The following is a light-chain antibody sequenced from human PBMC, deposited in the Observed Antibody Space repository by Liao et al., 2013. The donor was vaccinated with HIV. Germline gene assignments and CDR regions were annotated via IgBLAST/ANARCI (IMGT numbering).Light chain of an antibody. CDR2: HNT. Sequence: SSELTQPPSVSVSPGQTASITCSGDKLGDKYACWYQQKPGQSPVLVIYHNTKRPSGIPERFSGSSSGNTATLTISGTQAMDEADYYCQAWDRSTASYVFGTGTKVTVL. CDR3: QAWDRSTASYV. V-gene: IGLV3-1*01. J-gene: IGLJ1*01. CDR1: KLGDKY.